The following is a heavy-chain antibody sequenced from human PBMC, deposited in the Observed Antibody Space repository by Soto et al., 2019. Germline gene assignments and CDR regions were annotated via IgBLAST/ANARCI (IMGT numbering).Heavy chain of an antibody. J-gene: IGHJ6*02. D-gene: IGHD1-1*01. V-gene: IGHV5-51*01. CDR2: IYPGDSDT. Sequence: GESLKISCKGSGYSFTSYWIGWVRQMPGKGLEWMGIIYPGDSDTRYSPSFQGQVTISADKSISTAYLQWSSLKASDTAMYYCARLQTLEPLSYYYYYGMDVWGQGTTVTVSS. CDR1: GYSFTSYW. CDR3: ARLQTLEPLSYYYYYGMDV.